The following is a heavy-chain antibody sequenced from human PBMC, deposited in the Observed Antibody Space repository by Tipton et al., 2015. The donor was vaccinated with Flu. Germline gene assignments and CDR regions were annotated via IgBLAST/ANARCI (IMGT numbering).Heavy chain of an antibody. D-gene: IGHD3-16*02. CDR2: MRQDGSDK. CDR3: AREGLYDSIWGSYRPA. V-gene: IGHV3-7*03. Sequence: SLRLSCAASGFNYSAYWMGWVRQAPGKGLEWVASMRQDGSDKFYADSVRGRFTISRDNTKNSLYLQMNSLRAEDTAVYYCAREGLYDSIWGSYRPAWGQGTLVTVSS. CDR1: GFNYSAYW. J-gene: IGHJ5*02.